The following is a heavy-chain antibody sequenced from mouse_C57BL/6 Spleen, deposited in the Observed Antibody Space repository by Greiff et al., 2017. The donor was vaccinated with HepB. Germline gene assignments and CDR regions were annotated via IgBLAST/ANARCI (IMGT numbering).Heavy chain of an antibody. CDR3: ARFDTTVARYFDV. CDR1: GFTFTDYY. Sequence: EVKLVESGGGLVQPGGSLSLSCAASGFTFTDYYMSWVRQPPGKALEWLGFIRNKANGYTTEYSASVQGRFTISRDNSHSILYLHMNALRAEDSATYYCARFDTTVARYFDVWGTGTTVTVSS. V-gene: IGHV7-3*01. CDR2: IRNKANGYTT. J-gene: IGHJ1*03. D-gene: IGHD1-1*01.